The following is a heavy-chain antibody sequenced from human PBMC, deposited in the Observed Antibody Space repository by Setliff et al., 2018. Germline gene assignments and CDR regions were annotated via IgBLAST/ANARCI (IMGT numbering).Heavy chain of an antibody. Sequence: SETLSLTCTVSGGSISSGNYFWDWIRQPPGKGLEWIGSISYSGTTYHNRSLRGRVTISIDTSKNQFSLKVTSVTAADTAVYYCASRSGVVEDPPRQVILDDGFDIWGQGTMVTVSS. CDR1: GGSISSGNYF. CDR2: ISYSGTT. CDR3: ASRSGVVEDPPRQVILDDGFDI. V-gene: IGHV4-39*01. J-gene: IGHJ3*02. D-gene: IGHD2-15*01.